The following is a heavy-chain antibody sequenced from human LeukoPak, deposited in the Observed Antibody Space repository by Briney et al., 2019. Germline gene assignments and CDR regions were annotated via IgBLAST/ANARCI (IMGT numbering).Heavy chain of an antibody. CDR1: GYTSTSYA. Sequence: ASVKVSCKASGYTSTSYAMNWVRQAPGQGLEWMGWINTNTGNPTYAQGFTGRFVFSLDTSVSTAYLQISSLKAEDTAVYYCARDRFLIRRIAAAGRDYFDYWGQGTLVTVSS. V-gene: IGHV7-4-1*02. CDR2: INTNTGNP. D-gene: IGHD6-13*01. CDR3: ARDRFLIRRIAAAGRDYFDY. J-gene: IGHJ4*02.